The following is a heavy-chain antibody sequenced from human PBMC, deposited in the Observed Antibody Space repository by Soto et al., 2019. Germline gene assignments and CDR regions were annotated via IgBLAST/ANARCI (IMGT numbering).Heavy chain of an antibody. D-gene: IGHD3-22*01. V-gene: IGHV3-33*01. J-gene: IGHJ3*02. CDR3: ARDVNHDDSSGYYNSENFDI. CDR1: GFTFSSCG. CDR2: IWYDGSNK. Sequence: QVQLVESGGGVVQPGRSLRLSCAASGFTFSSCGMHWVRQAPGKGLEWVAVIWYDGSNKYYADSVKGRFTISRDNSKNTLYLQMNSLRAEDTAVYYCARDVNHDDSSGYYNSENFDIWGQGTMVTVSS.